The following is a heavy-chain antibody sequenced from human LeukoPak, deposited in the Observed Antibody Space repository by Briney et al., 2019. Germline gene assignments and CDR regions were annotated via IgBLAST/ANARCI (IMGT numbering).Heavy chain of an antibody. CDR2: INPNSGGT. CDR1: VYTFTVYY. D-gene: IGHD5-12*01. J-gene: IGHJ4*02. CDR3: AVQWLVDY. V-gene: IGHV1-2*02. Sequence: ASVTVSFTSSVYTFTVYYMHWVRQAHRQGLEWMGWINPNSGGTNYAQKFQGSVTMTRDTSISTAYMELSRLRSDDTAVYYCAVQWLVDYWGQGTLVTVSS.